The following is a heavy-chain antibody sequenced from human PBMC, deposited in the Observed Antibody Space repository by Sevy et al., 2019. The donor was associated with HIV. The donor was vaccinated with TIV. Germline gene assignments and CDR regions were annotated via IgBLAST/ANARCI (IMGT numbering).Heavy chain of an antibody. CDR1: GGSISSGSYY. CDR3: ARSSHCSGGSCYSTYYFDY. V-gene: IGHV4-61*02. Sequence: SETLSLTCTVSGGSISSGSYYWSWIRQPAGKGLEWIGRIYTSGSTIYNPSLKSRVTISVDTSKNQFSLKLSSVTAADTAVYYCARSSHCSGGSCYSTYYFDYWGQGTLVTVSS. D-gene: IGHD2-15*01. J-gene: IGHJ4*02. CDR2: IYTSGST.